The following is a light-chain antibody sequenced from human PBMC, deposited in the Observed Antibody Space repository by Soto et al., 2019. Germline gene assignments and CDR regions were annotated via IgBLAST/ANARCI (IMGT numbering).Light chain of an antibody. CDR1: QTISSW. J-gene: IGKJ1*01. Sequence: DIQMTQSPSTLSVSVGDRVTITCGASQTISSWLAWYQQKPGKAPKLLIYKASSLESGVPSRLRGSGYGTELTLTISSLQTDDFETYYCQQYNSYSATFGQGTKVDIK. V-gene: IGKV1-5*03. CDR3: QQYNSYSAT. CDR2: KAS.